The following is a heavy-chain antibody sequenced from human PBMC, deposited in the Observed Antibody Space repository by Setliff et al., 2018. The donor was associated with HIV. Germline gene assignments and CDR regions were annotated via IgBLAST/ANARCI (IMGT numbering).Heavy chain of an antibody. CDR3: ARVIQSNSCPFDS. V-gene: IGHV4-59*11. D-gene: IGHD2-21*01. CDR2: IYYSGST. Sequence: SETLSLTCTVSGGSISSHYWSWIRQPPGKGLEWIGYIYYSGSTNYNPSLKSRVTMSVDTSKNQFSLKLSSVTAADTAVYYCARVIQSNSCPFDSWGQGTLVTVSS. CDR1: GGSISSHY. J-gene: IGHJ4*02.